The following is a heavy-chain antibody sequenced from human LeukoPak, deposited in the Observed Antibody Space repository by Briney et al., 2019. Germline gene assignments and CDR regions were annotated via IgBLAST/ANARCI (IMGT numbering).Heavy chain of an antibody. Sequence: ASVKVSCKTSGYIFTSSGVSWVRLAPEQGLEWMGWISGFNGNTNYAQGLQGRVSMTIDTSTSTAYMDLRSLRSDDTAVYYCARDICSDPSCYSREPLDIWGQGTMVTVSS. CDR2: ISGFNGNT. CDR1: GYIFTSSG. J-gene: IGHJ3*02. D-gene: IGHD2-15*01. V-gene: IGHV1-18*01. CDR3: ARDICSDPSCYSREPLDI.